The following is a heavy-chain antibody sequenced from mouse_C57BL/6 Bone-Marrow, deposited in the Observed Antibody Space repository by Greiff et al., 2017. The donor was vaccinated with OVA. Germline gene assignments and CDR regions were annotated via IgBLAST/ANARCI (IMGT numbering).Heavy chain of an antibody. J-gene: IGHJ2*01. Sequence: VQLQQSGPELVKPGASVKISCKASGYTFTDYYMNWVKQSHGKSLEWIGALNPNNGGTSYNQKFKGKATLTVDKSSSTAYMELRSLTSEDSAVYDSARQYEYGNDVDYWGQGTTLTVSS. D-gene: IGHD2-10*02. V-gene: IGHV1-26*01. CDR2: LNPNNGGT. CDR1: GYTFTDYY. CDR3: ARQYEYGNDVDY.